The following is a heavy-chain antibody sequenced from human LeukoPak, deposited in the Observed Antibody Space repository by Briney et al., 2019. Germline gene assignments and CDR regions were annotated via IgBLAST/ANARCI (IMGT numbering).Heavy chain of an antibody. J-gene: IGHJ4*02. Sequence: PGGSLRLSCAASGFTFSGSAMHWVRQASGKGLEWVGRIRSKANSYATAYAASVKGRFTISRDDSKNTAYLQMNSLKTEDTAVYYCTSPSTGYSSGWATSTLDYWGQGTLVTVPS. CDR3: TSPSTGYSSGWATSTLDY. CDR1: GFTFSGSA. CDR2: IRSKANSYAT. V-gene: IGHV3-73*01. D-gene: IGHD6-19*01.